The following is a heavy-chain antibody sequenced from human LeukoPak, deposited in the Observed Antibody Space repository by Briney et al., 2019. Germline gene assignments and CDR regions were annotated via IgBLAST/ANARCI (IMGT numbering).Heavy chain of an antibody. CDR3: GRDRAMIVPGSTGYFDL. Sequence: PSQTLSLTCTVSGGSISSGTYYWSWIRQPPGKGLEWIGYIYYSGSTYYNPSLKSRVTISVDTSKNKFSLKLSSVTAADTAVYYCGRDRAMIVPGSTGYFDLWGRGTLVTVSS. CDR1: GGSISSGTYY. J-gene: IGHJ2*01. CDR2: IYYSGST. D-gene: IGHD3-22*01. V-gene: IGHV4-30-4*08.